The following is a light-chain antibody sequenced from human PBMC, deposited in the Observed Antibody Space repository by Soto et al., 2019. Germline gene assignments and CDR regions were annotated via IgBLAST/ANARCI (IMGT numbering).Light chain of an antibody. V-gene: IGKV3-15*01. Sequence: EVMMTQSPVTLSVSPGERATLSCRASQSVSSNLAWYQQKPGQAPWLLIYGASTRATGVPARFSGSGSGTEFTLTISSLQSEDFAVYYCQQYYNWPRTFGQGTKLEIK. J-gene: IGKJ2*01. CDR2: GAS. CDR1: QSVSSN. CDR3: QQYYNWPRT.